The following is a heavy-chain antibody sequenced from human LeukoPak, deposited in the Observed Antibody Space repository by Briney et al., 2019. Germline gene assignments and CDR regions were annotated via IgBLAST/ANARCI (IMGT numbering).Heavy chain of an antibody. D-gene: IGHD3-22*01. Sequence: GGSLRLSCAASGFTVSSNYMSWVRQAPGKGLEWVSVIYSGGSTYYAASVKGRFTISRDNSKNTPYLQMNRLRADDTAVYYCATWQYYYNSSGYYRLGYYYYMDVWGKGTTVTVSS. V-gene: IGHV3-53*01. CDR3: ATWQYYYNSSGYYRLGYYYYMDV. CDR1: GFTVSSNY. J-gene: IGHJ6*03. CDR2: IYSGGST.